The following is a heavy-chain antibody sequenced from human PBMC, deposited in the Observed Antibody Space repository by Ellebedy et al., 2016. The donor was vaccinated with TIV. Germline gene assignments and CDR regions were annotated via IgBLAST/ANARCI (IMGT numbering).Heavy chain of an antibody. CDR2: INSDGSST. J-gene: IGHJ3*02. CDR3: VRGPASGAFDI. D-gene: IGHD3-10*01. Sequence: GESLKISCAASGFTFSSYWMHWVRQAPGKGLVWVSRINSDGSSTSYADSVKGRFTISRDNAKNTLYLQMNSLRAEDTAVYYCVRGPASGAFDIWGQGTMVTVSS. V-gene: IGHV3-74*01. CDR1: GFTFSSYW.